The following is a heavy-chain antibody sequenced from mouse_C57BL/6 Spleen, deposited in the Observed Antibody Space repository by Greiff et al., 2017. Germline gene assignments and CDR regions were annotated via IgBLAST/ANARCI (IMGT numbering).Heavy chain of an antibody. CDR3: ARSGYYGSSPAWFAY. Sequence: EVKLQESGPELVKPGASVKISCKASGYSFTDYNMNWVKQSNGKSLEWIGVINPNYGTTSYNQKFKGKATLTVDQSSSTAYMQLNSLTSEDSAVYYCARSGYYGSSPAWFAYWGQGTLVTVSA. V-gene: IGHV1-39*01. CDR1: GYSFTDYN. J-gene: IGHJ3*01. CDR2: INPNYGTT. D-gene: IGHD1-1*01.